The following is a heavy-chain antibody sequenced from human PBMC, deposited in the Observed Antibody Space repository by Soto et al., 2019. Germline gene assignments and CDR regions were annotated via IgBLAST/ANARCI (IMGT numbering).Heavy chain of an antibody. CDR3: ARGGVVRGVMSGSFWFDP. Sequence: SETLSLTCTVSGDSISGFYWSWIRQAPGKGLEWIGEINHTGSTNYNPSLKSRVTISVDTSKNQFSLKLSSVTAADTAVYYCARGGVVRGVMSGSFWFDPWGQGTLVTVSS. J-gene: IGHJ5*02. D-gene: IGHD3-10*01. CDR2: INHTGST. V-gene: IGHV4-34*01. CDR1: GDSISGFY.